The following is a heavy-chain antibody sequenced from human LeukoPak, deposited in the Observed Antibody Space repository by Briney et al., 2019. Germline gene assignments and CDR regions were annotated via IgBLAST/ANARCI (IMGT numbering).Heavy chain of an antibody. CDR2: IWYDGSNK. CDR3: AKDSGSLDY. D-gene: IGHD3-10*01. CDR1: GFTFSSYG. J-gene: IGHJ4*02. Sequence: GRSLRLSCAASGFTFSSYGMHWVRQAPGKGLEWVAVIWYDGSNKYYADSVKGRFTISRDNSKNTLYLQMNSLRAEDTAVYYCAKDSGSLDYWGQGTLVTVSS. V-gene: IGHV3-33*06.